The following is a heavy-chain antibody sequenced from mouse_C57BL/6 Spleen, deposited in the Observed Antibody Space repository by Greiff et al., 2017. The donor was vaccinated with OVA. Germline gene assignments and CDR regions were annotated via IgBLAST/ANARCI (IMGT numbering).Heavy chain of an antibody. Sequence: VQLQQSVAELVRPGASVKLSCTASGFNIKTTYMHWVKPMPEQGLAWIGRIDPANGTTKYAPKFQGKATITADPSSNTAYLQLSSLTSEDTAIDYCARSGGTGGYFDVWGTGTTVTVSS. CDR1: GFNIKTTY. J-gene: IGHJ1*03. CDR3: ARSGGTGGYFDV. D-gene: IGHD4-1*01. V-gene: IGHV14-3*01. CDR2: IDPANGTT.